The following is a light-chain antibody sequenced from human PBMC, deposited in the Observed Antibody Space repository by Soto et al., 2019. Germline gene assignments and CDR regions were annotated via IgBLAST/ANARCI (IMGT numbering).Light chain of an antibody. CDR2: DAS. Sequence: EIVLTQSPATLSLSPGERATLSCRASQSVRNSLAWYQQKPGQAPRLLIYDASNRATGIPARFSGSGSGTDFTLTISSLEPEDFAVYYCQQRSNWPLLTFGGGTKVEIK. J-gene: IGKJ4*01. CDR1: QSVRNS. CDR3: QQRSNWPLLT. V-gene: IGKV3-11*01.